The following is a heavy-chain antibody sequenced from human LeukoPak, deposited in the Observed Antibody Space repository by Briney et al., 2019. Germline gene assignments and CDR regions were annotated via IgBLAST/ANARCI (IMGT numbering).Heavy chain of an antibody. J-gene: IGHJ6*02. CDR3: ARLTRVGATVHGMDV. D-gene: IGHD1-26*01. CDR2: IDWDDDK. V-gene: IGHV2-70*11. Sequence: SGPTLVNPTQTLTLTCTFSGFSLSTSGMCVSWIRQPPGKALEWLARIDWDDDKYYSTSLKTRLTISKDTSKNQVVLTMTNMDPVDTATYYCARLTRVGATVHGMDVWGQGTTVTVSS. CDR1: GFSLSTSGMC.